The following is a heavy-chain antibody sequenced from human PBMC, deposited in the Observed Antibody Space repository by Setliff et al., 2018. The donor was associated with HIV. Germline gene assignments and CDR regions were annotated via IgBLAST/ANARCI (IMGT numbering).Heavy chain of an antibody. D-gene: IGHD2-2*01. CDR3: ARSMRGYCSDTSCRTFDH. CDR1: GGSFSGYY. J-gene: IGHJ4*02. CDR2: IYSSGST. Sequence: PSETLSLTCAVYGGSFSGYYWSWIRQPAGKGLEWIGRIYSSGSTKYNPSLKSRVTMSVNTAKNQFFLMLSSVTAADTAVYYCARSMRGYCSDTSCRTFDHWGQGTLVTVSS. V-gene: IGHV4-59*10.